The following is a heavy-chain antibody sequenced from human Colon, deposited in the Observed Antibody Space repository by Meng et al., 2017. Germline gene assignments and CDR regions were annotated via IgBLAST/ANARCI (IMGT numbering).Heavy chain of an antibody. Sequence: EGQLVESGGGLVKPGGALGLSCAASGFTFSSYSMNWVRQAPGKGLEWVSSISTSSSYIYYADSVKGRFTISRDDAKNSLYLQMNSLRAEDTAVYYCARELQLGYWGQGTLVTVSS. CDR3: ARELQLGY. D-gene: IGHD5-24*01. V-gene: IGHV3-21*01. CDR2: ISTSSSYI. J-gene: IGHJ4*02. CDR1: GFTFSSYS.